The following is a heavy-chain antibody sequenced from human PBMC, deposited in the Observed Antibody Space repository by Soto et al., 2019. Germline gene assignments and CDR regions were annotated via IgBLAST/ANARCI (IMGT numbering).Heavy chain of an antibody. CDR3: AKSHTTSGWYVTTDY. Sequence: EVQLVESGGGLVQPGRSLRLSCAASGFTFGDYAMQWVRQAPGKGLEWVSAISWNSGSIDYADAVKGRFTISRDNAKNCLYLQMNSLRAEDTALYYCAKSHTTSGWYVTTDYWGQGTRVTVSS. J-gene: IGHJ4*02. CDR1: GFTFGDYA. CDR2: ISWNSGSI. V-gene: IGHV3-9*01. D-gene: IGHD6-19*01.